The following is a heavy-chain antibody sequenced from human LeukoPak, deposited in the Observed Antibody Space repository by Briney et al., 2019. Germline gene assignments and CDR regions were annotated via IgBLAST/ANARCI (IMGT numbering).Heavy chain of an antibody. CDR2: IYYSGST. V-gene: IGHV4-59*08. CDR1: GGSISSYY. D-gene: IGHD1-1*01. CDR3: ARSPLGTTSNYFDY. Sequence: PSETLSLTCTVSGGSISSYYWSWIRQPPGKGLEWIGYIYYSGSTNYNPSLKSRVTISVDTSKNQFSLKLSSVTAADTAVYYCARSPLGTTSNYFDYWGQGTLVTVSS. J-gene: IGHJ4*02.